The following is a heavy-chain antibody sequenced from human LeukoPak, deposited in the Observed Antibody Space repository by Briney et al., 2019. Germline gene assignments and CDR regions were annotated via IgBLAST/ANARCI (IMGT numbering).Heavy chain of an antibody. CDR3: ARHRLSGSTVTFFDI. D-gene: IGHD4-17*01. J-gene: IGHJ4*02. CDR1: GGSISGYY. CDR2: ISHSGSA. Sequence: SETLSLTCTVSGGSISGYYWSWIRQPPGKGLEWIGFISHSGSAYYNTSLNSRVTISLDTSKNQFSLILRSVTATDTAIYYCARHRLSGSTVTFFDIWGQGTLVTVSS. V-gene: IGHV4-59*08.